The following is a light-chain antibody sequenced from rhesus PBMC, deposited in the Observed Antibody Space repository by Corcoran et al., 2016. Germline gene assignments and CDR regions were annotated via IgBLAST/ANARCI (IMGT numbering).Light chain of an antibody. J-gene: IGKJ1*01. V-gene: IGKV1-32*01. CDR3: KQYNSLPWT. CDR2: YAN. CDR1: QGISSY. Sequence: DIQMTQSPSSLSASVGDRVTITCRASQGISSYLNWYQQKPGKDPKLLNYYANRLESGVPSRFSGSGYGTECTLTISSLQPEDFATYYCKQYNSLPWTFGQGTKVEIK.